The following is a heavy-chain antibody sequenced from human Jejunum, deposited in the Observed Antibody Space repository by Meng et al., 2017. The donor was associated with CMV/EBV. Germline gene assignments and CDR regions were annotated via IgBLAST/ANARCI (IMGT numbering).Heavy chain of an antibody. D-gene: IGHD3-10*01. CDR3: AREYGAGSYGFDS. Sequence: SGGSVSSGTYYWTWIRQHPGKGLEWIGNIYYSGNTNYNSSLKSRVSISTDTSKNQFSLNLSSVTAADTAVYYCAREYGAGSYGFDSWGQGTLVTVSS. CDR1: GGSVSSGTYY. J-gene: IGHJ4*02. CDR2: IYYSGNT. V-gene: IGHV4-61*01.